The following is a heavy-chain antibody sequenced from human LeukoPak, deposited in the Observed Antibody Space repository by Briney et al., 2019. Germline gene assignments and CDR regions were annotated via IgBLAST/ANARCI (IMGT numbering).Heavy chain of an antibody. CDR3: AKGSSDSRPYYFDY. CDR1: GFTFSTYA. CDR2: ITGSGGDT. J-gene: IGHJ4*02. D-gene: IGHD3-22*01. Sequence: GGSLRLSCAASGFTFSTYAMIWVRQAPGKGLEWVSSITGSGGDTYHAGSVKGRFTISRDNSKNTLYLQMNSLRVEDTAVYYCAKGSSDSRPYYFDYWGQGTLVTVSS. V-gene: IGHV3-23*01.